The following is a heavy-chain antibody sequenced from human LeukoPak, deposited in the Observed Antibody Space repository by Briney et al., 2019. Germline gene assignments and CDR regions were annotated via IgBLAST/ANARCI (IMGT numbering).Heavy chain of an antibody. CDR2: INQEGSEN. CDR3: ARATRNADF. V-gene: IGHV3-7*04. J-gene: IGHJ4*02. CDR1: GFIFSSYW. D-gene: IGHD2-2*01. Sequence: GGSLRLSCAASGFIFSSYWMTWVRQAPGKGLQWVAIINQEGSENAYVHSVRGRFSISRDNAKNSLYLQMYSLRGDDTALYYCARATRNADFWGQATLVTVSS.